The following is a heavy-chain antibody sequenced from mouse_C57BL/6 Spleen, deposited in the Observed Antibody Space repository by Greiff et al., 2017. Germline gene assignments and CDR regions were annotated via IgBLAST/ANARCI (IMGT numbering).Heavy chain of an antibody. J-gene: IGHJ3*01. CDR2: IHPNSGST. CDR3: ARADYYGSSFAY. V-gene: IGHV1-64*01. Sequence: QVQLQQPGAELVKPGASVKLSCKASGYTFTSYWMHWVKQRPGQGLEWIGMIHPNSGSTNYNEKFKGKAKLTVDKSSSTAYMQLSSLTSEDSAVYYCARADYYGSSFAYGGQGTLVTVSA. D-gene: IGHD1-1*01. CDR1: GYTFTSYW.